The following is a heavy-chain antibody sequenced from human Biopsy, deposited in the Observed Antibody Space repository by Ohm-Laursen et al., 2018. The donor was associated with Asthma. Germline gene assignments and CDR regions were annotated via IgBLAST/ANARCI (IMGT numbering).Heavy chain of an antibody. V-gene: IGHV1-69*01. D-gene: IGHD2-21*01. CDR2: LSPMIGRA. Sequence: ESSVKVSCKASGDSFSIFTYSWVRQAPGQGLEWMGGLSPMIGRANYAQKFQHRLTITADDSTTTVYMELSSLKLEDTAVYFCARSYCGGDCYSPFDYWGQGSLVTVSS. J-gene: IGHJ4*02. CDR1: GDSFSIFT. CDR3: ARSYCGGDCYSPFDY.